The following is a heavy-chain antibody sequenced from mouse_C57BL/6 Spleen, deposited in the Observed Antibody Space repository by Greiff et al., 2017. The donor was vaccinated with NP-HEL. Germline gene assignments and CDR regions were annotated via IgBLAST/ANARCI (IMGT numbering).Heavy chain of an antibody. J-gene: IGHJ1*03. Sequence: QVQPQQPGAELVKPGASVKLSCKASGYTFTSYWMHWVKQRPGQGLEWIGMIHPNSGSTNYNEKFKSKATLTVDKSSSTAYMQLSSLTSEDSAVYYCARYYGSSYWYFDVWGTGTTVTVSS. CDR3: ARYYGSSYWYFDV. D-gene: IGHD1-1*01. CDR1: GYTFTSYW. CDR2: IHPNSGST. V-gene: IGHV1-64*01.